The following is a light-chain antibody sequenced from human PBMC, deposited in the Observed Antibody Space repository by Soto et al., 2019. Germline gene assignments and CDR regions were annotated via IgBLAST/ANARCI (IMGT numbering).Light chain of an antibody. CDR2: KAS. CDR1: QNIGSW. J-gene: IGKJ1*01. CDR3: QQYDKYSAWA. Sequence: DIQMTQSPSTLSASVGDRVTITCRASQNIGSWLAWYQQKPGKAPKLLIYKASTLDSGVPARFGGSGSGTEFTLTISSRQPDDFATYYCQQYDKYSAWAFGQGTKVEI. V-gene: IGKV1-5*03.